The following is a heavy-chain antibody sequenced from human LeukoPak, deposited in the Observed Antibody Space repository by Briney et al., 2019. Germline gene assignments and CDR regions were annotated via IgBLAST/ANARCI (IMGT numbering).Heavy chain of an antibody. CDR1: GFTFSFYS. Sequence: PGGSLRLSCAASGFTFSFYSMNWVRQAPGKGLEWISSISSSSNYIYYADSVKGRFTISRDNSKNTLYLQMNSLRAEDTAVYYCAKGSPDYDFWSGTYYYYYGMDVWGQGTTVTVSS. J-gene: IGHJ6*02. CDR3: AKGSPDYDFWSGTYYYYYGMDV. V-gene: IGHV3-21*04. CDR2: ISSSSNYI. D-gene: IGHD3-3*01.